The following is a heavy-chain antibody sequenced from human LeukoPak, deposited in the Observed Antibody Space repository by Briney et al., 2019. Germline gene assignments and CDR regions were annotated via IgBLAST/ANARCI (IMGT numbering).Heavy chain of an antibody. CDR3: ARGVVVLYYMDV. V-gene: IGHV4-59*01. D-gene: IGHD3-22*01. J-gene: IGHJ6*03. CDR2: FHDSGTS. CDR1: DDSISDYY. Sequence: SETLSLTCTVSDDSISDYYRGWIRQPPGKGLEWIGYFHDSGTSTYNPSLKSRVTISADTSKNQFSLKLNSLTTADTAVYYCARGVVVLYYMDVWGKGTTVTVSS.